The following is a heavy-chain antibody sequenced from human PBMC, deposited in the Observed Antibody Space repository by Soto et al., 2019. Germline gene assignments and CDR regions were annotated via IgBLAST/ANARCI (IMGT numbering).Heavy chain of an antibody. CDR1: GGTFSSYA. D-gene: IGHD3-10*01. CDR2: IIPIFGTA. J-gene: IGHJ6*02. CDR3: ARDGQGGSGSYYNDYYYGMDV. V-gene: IGHV1-69*13. Sequence: SVKVSCKASGGTFSSYAISWVRQAPGQGLEWMGGIIPIFGTANYAQKFQGRVTITADESKNTLYLQMNSLRAEDTAVYYCARDGQGGSGSYYNDYYYGMDVWGQGTTVTVSS.